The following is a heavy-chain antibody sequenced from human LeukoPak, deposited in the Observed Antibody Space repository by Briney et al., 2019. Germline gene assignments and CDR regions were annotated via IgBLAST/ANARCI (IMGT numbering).Heavy chain of an antibody. CDR2: IYSGGST. J-gene: IGHJ6*03. V-gene: IGHV3-66*02. CDR3: ARFYYMDV. CDR1: GFTVSSNY. Sequence: GGSLRLSCAASGFTVSSNYMSWVRQAPGKGLEWVSVIYSGGSTYYADSVKGRFTISRDSSKNTLYLQMNSLRPEDTAVYYCARFYYMDVWGEGTTVTVSS.